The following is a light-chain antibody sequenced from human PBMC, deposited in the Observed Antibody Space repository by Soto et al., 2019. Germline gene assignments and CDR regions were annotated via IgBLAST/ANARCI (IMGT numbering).Light chain of an antibody. J-gene: IGKJ4*01. Sequence: DIQMTQSPSSLSASVGDRVTITCQASQDISNYLNWYQQKPGKAPKLLIYDASNLEKGGSSWLSGSGSGTDFTFTISSLQPEYIATYYCQQYDNLPLSFGGGNKEQIK. CDR3: QQYDNLPLS. CDR1: QDISNY. V-gene: IGKV1-33*01. CDR2: DAS.